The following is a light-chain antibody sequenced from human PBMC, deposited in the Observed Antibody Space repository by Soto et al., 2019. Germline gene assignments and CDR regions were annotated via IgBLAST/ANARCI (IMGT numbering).Light chain of an antibody. CDR3: QQYDGY. V-gene: IGKV1-5*01. J-gene: IGKJ3*01. CDR1: QNINRW. CDR2: DAS. Sequence: DIQMTQSPSTLAASVGDRVTITCRASQNINRWLAWYQQKPGRAPKVLIYDASNLESGVPSRFSGSGSGTEFTLTITSLQPDEFPTTYSQQYDGYFGPGTKVD.